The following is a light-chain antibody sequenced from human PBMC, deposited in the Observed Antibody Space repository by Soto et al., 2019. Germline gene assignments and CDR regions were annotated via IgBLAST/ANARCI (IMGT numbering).Light chain of an antibody. CDR2: EVK. Sequence: QSALTQPASLSGSPGQTITISCAGTKSDIGRYNYVSWYRQHPGEAPKLIIFEVKNRPSGISNRFSGSKSGSTASLTISGLQVEDEGHYFCSSYTSASALAIFGGGTKVTVL. CDR3: SSYTSASALAI. J-gene: IGLJ2*01. V-gene: IGLV2-14*01. CDR1: KSDIGRYNY.